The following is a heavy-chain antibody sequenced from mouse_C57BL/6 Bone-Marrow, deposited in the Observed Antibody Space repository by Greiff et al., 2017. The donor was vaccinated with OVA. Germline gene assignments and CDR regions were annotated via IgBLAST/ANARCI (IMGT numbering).Heavy chain of an antibody. CDR3: VQTYGSSCPLYWYFDV. J-gene: IGHJ1*03. CDR1: GYSFTDYN. D-gene: IGHD1-1*01. CDR2: INPNYGTT. V-gene: IGHV1-39*01. Sequence: VQLQQSGPELVKPGASVKISCKASGYSFTDYNMNWVKQSNGKSLEWIGVINPNYGTTSYNQKFKGKATLTVDQSSSTAYMQLNSLTSEDSAVYYCVQTYGSSCPLYWYFDVWGTGTTVTVSS.